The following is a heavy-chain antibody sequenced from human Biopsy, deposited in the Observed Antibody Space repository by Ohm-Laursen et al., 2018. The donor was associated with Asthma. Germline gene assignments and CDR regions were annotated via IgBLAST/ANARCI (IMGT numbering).Heavy chain of an antibody. CDR1: RGSLRVYV. Sequence: SQTLSLTCGVYRGSLRVYVWSWIRQPPGKGLEWIGESNQGGSPTFNPSLKSQVTISRDTSKNQLSLKLRSVTAADTAVYYCASGPEWYGLDVWGQGTTVTVSS. J-gene: IGHJ6*02. CDR2: SNQGGSP. CDR3: ASGPEWYGLDV. D-gene: IGHD3-3*01. V-gene: IGHV4-34*01.